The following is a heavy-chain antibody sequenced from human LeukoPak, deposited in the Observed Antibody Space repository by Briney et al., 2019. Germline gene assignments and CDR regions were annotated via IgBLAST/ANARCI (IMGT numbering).Heavy chain of an antibody. D-gene: IGHD2-2*01. V-gene: IGHV1-69*04. CDR1: GGTFSSYA. J-gene: IGHJ5*02. CDR2: IIPILGIA. Sequence: SVKVSCKASGGTFSSYAISWVRQAPGQGLEWMGRIIPILGIANYAQKFQGRVTITADKSTSTAYMELSSLRSEDTAVYYCAPLSMRSTSTRRDWFDPWGQGTLVTVSS. CDR3: APLSMRSTSTRRDWFDP.